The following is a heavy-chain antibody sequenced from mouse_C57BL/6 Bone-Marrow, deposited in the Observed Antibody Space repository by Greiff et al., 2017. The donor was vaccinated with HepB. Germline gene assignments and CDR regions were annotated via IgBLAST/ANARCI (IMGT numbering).Heavy chain of an antibody. CDR2: IYPSDSYT. J-gene: IGHJ2*01. CDR3: ARSGGNYYGRFDY. V-gene: IGHV1-59*01. CDR1: GYTFTSYW. D-gene: IGHD1-1*01. Sequence: QVQLQQSGAELVRPGTSVKLSCKASGYTFTSYWMHWVKQRPGQGLEWIGVIYPSDSYTNYNQKFKGKATLTVDTSSSTTYMQLSSLTSEDSAVYYCARSGGNYYGRFDYWGQGTTLTVSS.